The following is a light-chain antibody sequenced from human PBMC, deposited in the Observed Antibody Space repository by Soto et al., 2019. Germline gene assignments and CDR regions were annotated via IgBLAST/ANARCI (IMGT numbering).Light chain of an antibody. V-gene: IGKV3-20*01. CDR3: QQYGGSPRLT. Sequence: EIVLTQSPGTLSLSPGERATLSCRASQSVSSSYLAWYQQKPGQAPRLLIYSATKRATGIPDRFSGSGSGTDFTLTISRLEPEDFAVYYCQQYGGSPRLTFGGGTKVDNK. CDR1: QSVSSSY. CDR2: SAT. J-gene: IGKJ4*01.